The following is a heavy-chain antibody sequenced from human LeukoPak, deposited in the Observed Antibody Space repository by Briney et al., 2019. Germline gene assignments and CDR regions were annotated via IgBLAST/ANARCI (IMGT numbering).Heavy chain of an antibody. V-gene: IGHV3-23*01. CDR2: IRGSAGST. J-gene: IGHJ4*02. Sequence: PGGSLSLSCAASGFTFSSYAMSWVRQAPGKGLVWVSAIRGSAGSTDYADSVKGRFTISRDNSKNPLYLQRNSRRAEDAAVYYCAKGKTLFDYWGQGTLVTVSS. CDR1: GFTFSSYA. CDR3: AKGKTLFDY.